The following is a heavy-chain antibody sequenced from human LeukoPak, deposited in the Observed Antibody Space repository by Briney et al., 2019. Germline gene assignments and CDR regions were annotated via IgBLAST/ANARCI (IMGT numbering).Heavy chain of an antibody. CDR2: ISWNSGSI. D-gene: IGHD6-13*01. V-gene: IGHV3-9*01. CDR3: AKDTGSSSWYNWFDP. J-gene: IGHJ5*02. Sequence: SLRLSCAASGFTFDDYAMHWVRQAPGKGLEWVSGISWNSGSIGYADSVKGRFTISRDNAKNSLYLQMNSLRAEDTALYYCAKDTGSSSWYNWFDPWGQGTLVTVSS. CDR1: GFTFDDYA.